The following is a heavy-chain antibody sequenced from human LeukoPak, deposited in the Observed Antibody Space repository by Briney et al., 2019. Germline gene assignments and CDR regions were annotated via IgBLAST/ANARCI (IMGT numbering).Heavy chain of an antibody. CDR2: TYYRSKSYN. V-gene: IGHV6-1*01. Sequence: SQTLSLTCTISGDTFTSNSAAWDWLRQSPARGLEWLGRTYYRSKSYNDYAVSVNSRITLNPDTSKNQFSLPLNSVTPEDTAVYPCARGLAKGNWYFDLWGRGALVPVSS. D-gene: IGHD3-10*01. CDR1: GDTFTSNSAA. CDR3: ARGLAKGNWYFDL. J-gene: IGHJ2*01.